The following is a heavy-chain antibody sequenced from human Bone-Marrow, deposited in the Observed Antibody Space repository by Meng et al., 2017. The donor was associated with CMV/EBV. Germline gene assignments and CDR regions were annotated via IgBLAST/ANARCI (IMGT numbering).Heavy chain of an antibody. J-gene: IGHJ5*02. Sequence: GESLKISCAASGFTFDDYAMHWVRQAPGKGLEWVSSISSSSSYIYYADSVKGRFTISRDNAKSSLYLQMNSLRAEDTAVYYCARDSKEVVGWFDPWGQGTLVTVFS. D-gene: IGHD2-2*01. CDR2: ISSSSSYI. CDR1: GFTFDDYA. CDR3: ARDSKEVVGWFDP. V-gene: IGHV3-21*01.